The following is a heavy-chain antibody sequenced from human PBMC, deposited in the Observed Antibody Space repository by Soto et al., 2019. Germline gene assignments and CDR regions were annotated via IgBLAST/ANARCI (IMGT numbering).Heavy chain of an antibody. CDR1: GGSISSYY. Sequence: SETLSLTCTVSGGSISSYYWSWIRQPPGKGLEWIGYIYYSGSTNYNPSLKSRVTISVDTSKNQFSLKLSSVTAADTAFYYFARDLYSYGGYYYYGMDVWGQGTTVTVS. CDR2: IYYSGST. V-gene: IGHV4-59*01. D-gene: IGHD5-18*01. J-gene: IGHJ6*02. CDR3: ARDLYSYGGYYYYGMDV.